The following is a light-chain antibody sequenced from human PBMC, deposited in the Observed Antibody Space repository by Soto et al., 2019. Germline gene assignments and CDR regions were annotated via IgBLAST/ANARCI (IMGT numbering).Light chain of an antibody. CDR2: WAS. V-gene: IGKV4-1*01. CDR1: QSVLYNSNNKNY. CDR3: QQYESTPPT. Sequence: DIVMTQSPDSLAVSLGERATINCKSSQSVLYNSNNKNYLAWYQQRPGQPPKLLIYWASTRESGVPDRFSGSGSGTDITLTITSLQAEAVAVYYCQQYESTPPTCGQGPKLEIK. J-gene: IGKJ2*01.